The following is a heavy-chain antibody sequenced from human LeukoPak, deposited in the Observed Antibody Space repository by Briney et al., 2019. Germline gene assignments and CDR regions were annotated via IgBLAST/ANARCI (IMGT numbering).Heavy chain of an antibody. J-gene: IGHJ3*01. CDR3: AKANPLIVGARAGGPINF. Sequence: GGSLRLSCAPSGFTLSNNYMSWVRQAPRKGLEWVSVVYGGGSTYYADSVKGRFTISRDNSKNSLYLQMNSLRTEDTAVYYCAKANPLIVGARAGGPINFWGQGTMVTVSS. CDR2: VYGGGST. D-gene: IGHD1-26*01. V-gene: IGHV3-53*05. CDR1: GFTLSNNY.